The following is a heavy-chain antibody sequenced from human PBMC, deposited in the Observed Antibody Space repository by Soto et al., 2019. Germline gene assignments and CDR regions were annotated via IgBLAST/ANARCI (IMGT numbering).Heavy chain of an antibody. CDR1: GFTFSSYS. J-gene: IGHJ5*02. D-gene: IGHD3-3*01. CDR3: ARDPSSVDFSFLRRSSSNWFDP. Sequence: EVQLVESGGGLVQPGGSLRLSCAASGFTFSSYSMNWVRQAPGKGLEWVSYISSSSSTIYYADSVKGRFTISRDNAKNSLYLQMNSLRAEDTAVYYCARDPSSVDFSFLRRSSSNWFDPWGQGTLVTVSS. V-gene: IGHV3-48*01. CDR2: ISSSSSTI.